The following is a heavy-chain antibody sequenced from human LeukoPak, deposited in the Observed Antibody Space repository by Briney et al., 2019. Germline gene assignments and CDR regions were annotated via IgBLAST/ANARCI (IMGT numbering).Heavy chain of an antibody. Sequence: SETLSLTCTVSGGSISSYYWSWIRQPAGKGLEWIGRIYTSGSTNYNPSLKSRVTMSVDTSKNQFSLKLSSVTAADTAVYYCARDPLYYYDSSGKGIDYYYYYMDVWGTGTTVTASS. D-gene: IGHD3-22*01. CDR1: GGSISSYY. V-gene: IGHV4-4*07. CDR2: IYTSGST. CDR3: ARDPLYYYDSSGKGIDYYYYYMDV. J-gene: IGHJ6*03.